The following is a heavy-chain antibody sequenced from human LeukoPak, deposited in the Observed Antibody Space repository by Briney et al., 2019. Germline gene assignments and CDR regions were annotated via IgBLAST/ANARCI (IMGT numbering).Heavy chain of an antibody. D-gene: IGHD6-19*01. J-gene: IGHJ4*02. CDR1: GYTFIGYY. V-gene: IGHV1-2*02. Sequence: ASVKVSCKASGYTFIGYYMHWVRQAPGQGLEWMGWINPNSGGTNYAQKFQGRVTMTRDTSISTAYMELSRLRSDDTAVYYCARARSYSSGWSELWGQGTLVTVSS. CDR2: INPNSGGT. CDR3: ARARSYSSGWSEL.